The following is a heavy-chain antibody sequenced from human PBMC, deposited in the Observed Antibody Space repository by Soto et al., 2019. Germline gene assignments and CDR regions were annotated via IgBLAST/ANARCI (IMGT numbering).Heavy chain of an antibody. CDR1: GFTFSSYD. V-gene: IGHV3-13*01. CDR2: IGTAGDT. Sequence: PGGSLRLSCAASGFTFSSYDMHWVRQATGKGLEWVSAIGTAGDTYYPGSVKGRFTISRENAKNSLYLQMNSLRAGDTAVYYCARDRVGGGMDVWGQGTTVTVSS. CDR3: ARDRVGGGMDV. J-gene: IGHJ6*02.